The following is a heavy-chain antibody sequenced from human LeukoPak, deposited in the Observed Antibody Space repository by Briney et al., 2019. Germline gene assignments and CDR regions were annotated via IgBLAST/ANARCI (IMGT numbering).Heavy chain of an antibody. CDR2: IYHSGST. J-gene: IGHJ5*02. D-gene: IGHD2-21*02. V-gene: IGHV4-30-2*01. CDR1: GGSISSGGYY. CDR3: ARGEGIARLPAPDP. Sequence: PSETLSLTCTVSGGSISSGGYYWSWIRQPPGKGLEWIGYIYHSGSTYYNPSLKSRVTISVDRSKNQFSLKLSSVTAADTAVYYCARGEGIARLPAPDPWGQGTLVTVSS.